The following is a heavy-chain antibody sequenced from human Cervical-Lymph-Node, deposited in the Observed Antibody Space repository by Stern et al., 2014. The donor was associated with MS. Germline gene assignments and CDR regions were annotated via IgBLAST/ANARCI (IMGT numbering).Heavy chain of an antibody. CDR3: ATDYDYIWGSSHSL. CDR1: GFTFSSYR. Sequence: DVQLVESGGGLVQPGGSLRLSCAASGFTFSSYRMTWVRQAPGTGLEWIYYISSGSSTMYYADSVKGRFTISRDNAKNSLYLQMNSLRDEDTALYYCATDYDYIWGSSHSLWGQGTLVTVSS. CDR2: ISSGSSTM. D-gene: IGHD3-16*01. V-gene: IGHV3-48*02. J-gene: IGHJ4*02.